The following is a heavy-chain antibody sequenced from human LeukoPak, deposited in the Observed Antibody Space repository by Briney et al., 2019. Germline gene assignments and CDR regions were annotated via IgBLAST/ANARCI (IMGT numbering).Heavy chain of an antibody. CDR3: ARDMGRAWYGPPDY. CDR1: GFVFSNYG. CDR2: IWNDGSET. D-gene: IGHD6-13*01. V-gene: IGHV3-33*01. Sequence: GRSLRPSCAASGFVFSNYGMHWVRQAPGKRLEWVAVIWNDGSETFHADSVKGRFRIARDNSKNTLYLQMNSLRAEDTAVYFCARDMGRAWYGPPDYWGQGTLVTVSS. J-gene: IGHJ4*02.